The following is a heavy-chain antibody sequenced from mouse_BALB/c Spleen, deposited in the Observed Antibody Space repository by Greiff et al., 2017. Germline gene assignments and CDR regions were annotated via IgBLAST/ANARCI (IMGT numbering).Heavy chain of an antibody. D-gene: IGHD1-1*01. J-gene: IGHJ4*01. CDR2: INPYNGAT. CDR1: GYSFTGYY. Sequence: VQLKQSGPELVKPGASVKISCTASGYSFTGYYMHWVKQSHVKSLEWIGRINPYNGATSYNQNFKDKASLTVDKSSSTAYMELHRLTSEDSAVYYCARWDLNGSSYYYAMDYWGQGTSVTVAS. CDR3: ARWDLNGSSYYYAMDY. V-gene: IGHV1-31*01.